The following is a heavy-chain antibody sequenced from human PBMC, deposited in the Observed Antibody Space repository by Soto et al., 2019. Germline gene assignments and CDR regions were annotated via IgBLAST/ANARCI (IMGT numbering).Heavy chain of an antibody. Sequence: SETLSLTCAVYGGSFSGYYWSWIRQPPGKGLEWIGEINHSGSTNYNPSLKSRVTISVDTSKNQFSLKLSSVTAADTAVYYCVRPYCGGDCYSSIGQNWFDPWGQGTLVTVSS. V-gene: IGHV4-34*01. CDR3: VRPYCGGDCYSSIGQNWFDP. CDR1: GGSFSGYY. D-gene: IGHD2-21*02. J-gene: IGHJ5*02. CDR2: INHSGST.